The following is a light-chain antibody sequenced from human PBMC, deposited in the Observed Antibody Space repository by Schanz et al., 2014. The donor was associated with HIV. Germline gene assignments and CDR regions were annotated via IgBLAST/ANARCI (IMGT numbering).Light chain of an antibody. CDR2: DVT. CDR1: APSLGFHYS. J-gene: IGLJ2*01. CDR3: CSYAGSNSVI. Sequence: ALTPPSSFSFSPFPPPTIPFPFPAPSLGFHYSVSWYQQFPDRAPKLLIYDVTNRPYGIPSRFSGSKSANSASLTISGLQAEDEADYYCCSYAGSNSVIFGGGTKLTVL. V-gene: IGLV2-14*03.